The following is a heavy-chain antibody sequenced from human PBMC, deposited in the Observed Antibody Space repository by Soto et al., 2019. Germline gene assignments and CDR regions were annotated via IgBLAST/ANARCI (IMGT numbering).Heavy chain of an antibody. Sequence: QLQLQESGPGLVKPSETLSLTCTVSGGSISSSSYYWGWIRQPPGKGLEWIGSIYYSGSTYYNPSLKSRVTISGDTSKNQFSLKLSSVTAADTAVYYCARHWGKTLWFGELFSGSFVDYWGQGTLVTVSS. CDR3: ARHWGKTLWFGELFSGSFVDY. CDR2: IYYSGST. CDR1: GGSISSSSYY. D-gene: IGHD3-10*01. V-gene: IGHV4-39*01. J-gene: IGHJ4*02.